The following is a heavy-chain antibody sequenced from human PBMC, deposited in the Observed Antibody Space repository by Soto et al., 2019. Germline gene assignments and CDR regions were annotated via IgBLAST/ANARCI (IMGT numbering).Heavy chain of an antibody. Sequence: EVQLLESGGGLVQPGGSLRLSCAASGFTFSSYAMSWVRQAPGKGLEWVSTIGGGGDSTYYADSVKGRFTISRDNSKNTLYLQMNGLRAEETAVYYCAKDPVLLWFGGSNWFDPWGQGTLVTVSS. J-gene: IGHJ5*02. CDR1: GFTFSSYA. CDR2: IGGGGDST. V-gene: IGHV3-23*01. D-gene: IGHD3-10*01. CDR3: AKDPVLLWFGGSNWFDP.